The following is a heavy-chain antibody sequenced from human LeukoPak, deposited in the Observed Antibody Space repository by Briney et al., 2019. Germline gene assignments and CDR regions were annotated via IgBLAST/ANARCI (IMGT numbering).Heavy chain of an antibody. Sequence: PSQTLSLTCTVSGGSISSGSYYWSWIRQPAGKGLEWIGRIYTSGSTNYNPSLKSRVTISVDTSKNQFSLKLSSVTAADTAVYYCARTRELLFLFDYWGQGTLVTVSS. CDR1: GGSISSGSYY. CDR3: ARTRELLFLFDY. J-gene: IGHJ4*02. CDR2: IYTSGST. D-gene: IGHD1-26*01. V-gene: IGHV4-61*02.